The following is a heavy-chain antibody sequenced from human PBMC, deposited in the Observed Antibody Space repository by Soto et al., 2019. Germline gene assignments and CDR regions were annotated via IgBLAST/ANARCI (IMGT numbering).Heavy chain of an antibody. V-gene: IGHV3-48*01. D-gene: IGHD1-7*01. CDR1: GFTFSSNS. CDR3: ARDLRLELLYYYYGMDV. J-gene: IGHJ6*02. Sequence: GGSLRLSCAASGFTFSSNSMNWVRQAPGKGLEWISYISSSSSTIYADSVKGRFTISRDNAKNSLYLQMNSLRAEDTAVYYCARDLRLELLYYYYGMDVWGQGTTVTVSS. CDR2: ISSSSSTI.